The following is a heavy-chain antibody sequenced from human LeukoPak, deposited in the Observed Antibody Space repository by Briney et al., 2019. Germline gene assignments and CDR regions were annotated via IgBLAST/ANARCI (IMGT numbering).Heavy chain of an antibody. V-gene: IGHV3-30*01. CDR2: TSYDGSNK. J-gene: IGHJ2*01. CDR3: ARDDTSGWFAGYFDL. Sequence: GGSLRLSCAASGFIFSNYAMHWVRQAPGKGLEWVAVTSYDGSNKYYADSVKGRFTISRDNSKNTLYLQMNSLRAEDTAVYSCARDDTSGWFAGYFDLCGRGTLVTVSS. D-gene: IGHD6-19*01. CDR1: GFIFSNYA.